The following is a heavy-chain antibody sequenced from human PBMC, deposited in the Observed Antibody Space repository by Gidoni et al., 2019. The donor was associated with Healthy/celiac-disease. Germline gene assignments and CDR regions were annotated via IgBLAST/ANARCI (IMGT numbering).Heavy chain of an antibody. J-gene: IGHJ4*02. CDR2: ISAYNGNT. D-gene: IGHD3-22*01. Sequence: QVQLVQSGAEVKKPWASVKVSCKASGYTFTSYGLSWVRQAPGQGLEWMGWISAYNGNTNDAQKRQGRVTMTTDTATSTAYMELRSLRSDDTAVYDCARTPSGYYDSSGAITAFGFDYWGQGTLVTVSS. CDR1: GYTFTSYG. CDR3: ARTPSGYYDSSGAITAFGFDY. V-gene: IGHV1-18*04.